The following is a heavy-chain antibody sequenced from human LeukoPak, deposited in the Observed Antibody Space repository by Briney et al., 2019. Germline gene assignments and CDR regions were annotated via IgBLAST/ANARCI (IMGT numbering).Heavy chain of an antibody. J-gene: IGHJ4*02. CDR2: IYYSGST. Sequence: SETLSLTCTVSGGSISSSSYYWGWIRQPPGKGLEWIGSIYYSGSTYYNPSLKSRVTISVDTSKNQFSLKLSSVTAADTAAYYCARQTLMVRGRPMVDYWGQGTLVTVSS. CDR1: GGSISSSSYY. D-gene: IGHD3-10*01. CDR3: ARQTLMVRGRPMVDY. V-gene: IGHV4-39*01.